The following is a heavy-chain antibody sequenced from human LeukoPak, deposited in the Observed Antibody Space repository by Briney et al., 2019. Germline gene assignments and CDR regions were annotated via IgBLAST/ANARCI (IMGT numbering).Heavy chain of an antibody. V-gene: IGHV4-59*01. CDR3: ARTGYYYYYMDV. J-gene: IGHJ6*03. CDR1: GGSISSYY. CDR2: IYYSGST. Sequence: SETLSLTCTVSGGSISSYYWSWIRQPPGKGLEWIGYIYYSGSTNYNPSLKSRVTISVDTSNNQFSLKLSSVTAADTAVYYCARTGYYYYYMDVWGKGTTVTVSS.